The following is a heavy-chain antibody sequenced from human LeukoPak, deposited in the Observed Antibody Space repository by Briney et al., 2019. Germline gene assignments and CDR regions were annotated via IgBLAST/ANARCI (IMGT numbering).Heavy chain of an antibody. J-gene: IGHJ4*02. CDR2: ISSSGGTK. Sequence: PGGSLRLSCAVSGFTSGFTFSDYEMNWVRQAPGKGLEWVSYISSSGGTKYYADSVKGRFTISRDNAKNSLYLQMNSLRAEDTAVYYCTTITVAAAFDYWGQGTLVTVSS. V-gene: IGHV3-48*03. CDR3: TTITVAAAFDY. CDR1: GFTSGFTFSDYE. D-gene: IGHD6-19*01.